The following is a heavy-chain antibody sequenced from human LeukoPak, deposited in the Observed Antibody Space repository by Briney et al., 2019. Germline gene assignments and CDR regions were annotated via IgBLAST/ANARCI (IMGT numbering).Heavy chain of an antibody. CDR1: GGSFSGYY. D-gene: IGHD6-19*01. CDR2: INHSGST. J-gene: IGHJ3*02. V-gene: IGHV4-34*01. CDR3: ASPRRYSSGWYASAFDI. Sequence: SETLSLTCAVYGGSFSGYYWSWTRQPPRKGLEWIGEINHSGSTNYNPSLKSRVTISVDTSKNQFSLKLSSVTAADTAVYYCASPRRYSSGWYASAFDIWGQGTMVTVSS.